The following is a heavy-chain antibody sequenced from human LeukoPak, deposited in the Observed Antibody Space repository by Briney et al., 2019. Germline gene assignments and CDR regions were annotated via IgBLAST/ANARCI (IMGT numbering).Heavy chain of an antibody. CDR3: ARDARGAAAEYFDY. Sequence: ASVKVSCKASGYTFTGYYMHWVRQAPGQGLEWMGWINPNSGGTNYAQKFQGRVTMTRDTSISTAYMELSRLRCDDTAVYYCARDARGAAAEYFDYWGQGTLVTVSS. CDR1: GYTFTGYY. J-gene: IGHJ4*02. D-gene: IGHD6-13*01. CDR2: INPNSGGT. V-gene: IGHV1-2*02.